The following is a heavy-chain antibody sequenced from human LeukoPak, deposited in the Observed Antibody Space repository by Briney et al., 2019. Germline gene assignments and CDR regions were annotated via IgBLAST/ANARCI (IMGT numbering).Heavy chain of an antibody. V-gene: IGHV3-30*02. D-gene: IGHD3-16*02. CDR1: GFTFSSYG. J-gene: IGHJ4*02. CDR3: AKVTGYDYVWGSYRNADY. CDR2: IRYDGSNK. Sequence: PGGSLRLSCAASGFTFSSYGMHWVRQAPGKGLEWVAVIRYDGSNKYYADSVKGRFTISRDNSKNTLYLQMNSLRAEDTAVYYCAKVTGYDYVWGSYRNADYWGQGTLVTVSS.